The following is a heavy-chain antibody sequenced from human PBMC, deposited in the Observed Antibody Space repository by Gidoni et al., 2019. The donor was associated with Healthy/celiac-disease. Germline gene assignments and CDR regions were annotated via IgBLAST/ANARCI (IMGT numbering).Heavy chain of an antibody. V-gene: IGHV1-8*01. CDR3: ARGSLYDSSGLHDY. J-gene: IGHJ4*02. CDR2: MNPNSGNT. Sequence: MGWMNPNSGNTGYAQKFQGRVTMTRNTSISTAYMELSSLRSEDTAVYYCARGSLYDSSGLHDYWGQGTLVTVSS. D-gene: IGHD3-22*01.